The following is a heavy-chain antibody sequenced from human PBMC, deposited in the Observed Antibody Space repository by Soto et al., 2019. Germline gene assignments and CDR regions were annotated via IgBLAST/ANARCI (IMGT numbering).Heavy chain of an antibody. CDR1: GGSISSYY. J-gene: IGHJ6*02. CDR2: IYYSGST. Sequence: SETLSLTCTVSGGSISSYYWGWIRQPPGKGLEWIGYIYYSGSTNYNPSLKSRVTISVDTSKNQFSLKLSSVTAADTAVYYCARVGFNWNDDYYGMDVWGQGTTVTVSS. V-gene: IGHV4-59*12. CDR3: ARVGFNWNDDYYGMDV. D-gene: IGHD1-20*01.